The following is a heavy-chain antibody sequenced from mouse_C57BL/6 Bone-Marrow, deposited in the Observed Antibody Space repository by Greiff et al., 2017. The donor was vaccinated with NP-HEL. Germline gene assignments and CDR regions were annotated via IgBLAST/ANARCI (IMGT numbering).Heavy chain of an antibody. D-gene: IGHD2-3*01. V-gene: IGHV5-12*01. CDR3: ARHGWLLGYYAMDY. Sequence: EVMLVESGGGLVQPGGSLKLSCAASGFTFSDYYMYWVRQTPEKRLEWVAYISNGGGSTYYPDTVKGRFTISRDNAKNTLYLQMSRLKSEDTAMYYCARHGWLLGYYAMDYWGQGTSVTVSS. CDR1: GFTFSDYY. CDR2: ISNGGGST. J-gene: IGHJ4*01.